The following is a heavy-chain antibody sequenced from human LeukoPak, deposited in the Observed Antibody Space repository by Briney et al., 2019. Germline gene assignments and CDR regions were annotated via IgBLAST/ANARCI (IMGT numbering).Heavy chain of an antibody. CDR1: GFTFTTYA. V-gene: IGHV3-23*01. CDR2: ISGSGGST. CDR3: AKVPIRFSHFDY. J-gene: IGHJ4*02. Sequence: GGSLRLSCAAPGFTFTTYAMSWVRQAPGKGLEWVSAISGSGGSTYYADSVKGRFTISRDNSKNTLYLQMNSLRAEDTAVYYCAKVPIRFSHFDYWGQGTLVTVSS. D-gene: IGHD3-9*01.